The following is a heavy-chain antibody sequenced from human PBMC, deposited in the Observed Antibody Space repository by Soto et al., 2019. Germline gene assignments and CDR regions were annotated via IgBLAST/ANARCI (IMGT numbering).Heavy chain of an antibody. Sequence: QVQLQESGPGLVKPSETLSLTCTVSGGYIGNSYWSWIRQSPGKGLEWIGYIYYSGSSNYNPSLKSRVSISVDTSKNQFSLKLSSVTAADTAVYYCARHSSSWPSVDYWGQGTLVIVSS. D-gene: IGHD6-13*01. CDR1: GGYIGNSY. CDR3: ARHSSSWPSVDY. CDR2: IYYSGSS. J-gene: IGHJ4*02. V-gene: IGHV4-59*08.